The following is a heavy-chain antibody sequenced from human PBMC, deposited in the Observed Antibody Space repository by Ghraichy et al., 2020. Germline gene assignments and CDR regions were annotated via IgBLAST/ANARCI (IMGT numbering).Heavy chain of an antibody. J-gene: IGHJ6*02. CDR3: ARTRGGFWNAYKRYFYYGIDV. Sequence: GGPLRLSCAASGFNFNNAAMHWVRQAPGKGLEWVTFISYDGGKTDYADSVKGRFTISRDNSKNTLFLQIDSLRADDTAVYFCARTRGGFWNAYKRYFYYGIDVWGQGTTVTVSS. D-gene: IGHD3-3*01. CDR1: GFNFNNAA. CDR2: ISYDGGKT. V-gene: IGHV3-30*04.